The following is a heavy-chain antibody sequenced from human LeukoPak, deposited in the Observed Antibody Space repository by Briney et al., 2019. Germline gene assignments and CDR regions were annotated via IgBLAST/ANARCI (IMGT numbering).Heavy chain of an antibody. J-gene: IGHJ6*02. V-gene: IGHV4-34*01. CDR1: GGSFSGYY. CDR3: ARGRNDFWSGSAVGMDV. Sequence: SETQSLTCAVYGGSFSGYYWSWIRQPPGKGLEWIGEINHSGGTNYNPSLKSRVTISVDTSKNQFSLKLSSVTAADTAVYYCARGRNDFWSGSAVGMDVWGQGTTVTVSS. D-gene: IGHD3-3*01. CDR2: INHSGGT.